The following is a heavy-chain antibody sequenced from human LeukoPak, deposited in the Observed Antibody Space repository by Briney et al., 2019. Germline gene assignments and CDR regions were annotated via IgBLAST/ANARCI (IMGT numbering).Heavy chain of an antibody. J-gene: IGHJ4*02. CDR3: ARHSSSWYLPDY. D-gene: IGHD6-13*01. CDR2: IYYSGST. CDR1: GGSISSYY. Sequence: SETLSLTCTVSGGSISSYYWSWIRQPPGKGLEWIGYIYYSGSTNYNPSLKSRVTISVDTSKNQFSLKLSSVTAADTAVYYCARHSSSWYLPDYWGQGTLVTVSS. V-gene: IGHV4-59*01.